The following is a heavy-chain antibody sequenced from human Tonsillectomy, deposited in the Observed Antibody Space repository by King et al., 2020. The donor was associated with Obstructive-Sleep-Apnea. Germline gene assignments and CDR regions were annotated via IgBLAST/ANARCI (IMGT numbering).Heavy chain of an antibody. CDR3: ATHFAAGGGCFDN. J-gene: IGHJ4*02. Sequence: QLQESGPGLVKPSETLSLTCTVSGGSISYYYWSWIRQPPGKELEWIGYIHSSGSTNYNPSLKSRVTMSLDTSKNQVSLRLKSMTASDTAVYYCATHFAAGGGCFDNWGQGTLVTVSS. V-gene: IGHV4-59*08. CDR1: GGSISYYY. D-gene: IGHD3-16*01. CDR2: IHSSGST.